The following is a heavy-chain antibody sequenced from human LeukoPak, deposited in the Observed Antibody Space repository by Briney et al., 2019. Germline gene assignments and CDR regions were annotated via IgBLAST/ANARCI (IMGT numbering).Heavy chain of an antibody. J-gene: IGHJ6*02. D-gene: IGHD2-2*01. Sequence: GGSLRLSCAASGFTFSSYAMHWVRQAPGKGLEWVAVISYDGSNKYYADSVKGRFTISRDNSKNTLYLQMNSLRAEDTAVYYYAREYCSSTSCYSRGKSYYYYYGMDVWGQGTTVTVSS. CDR3: AREYCSSTSCYSRGKSYYYYYGMDV. V-gene: IGHV3-30*04. CDR1: GFTFSSYA. CDR2: ISYDGSNK.